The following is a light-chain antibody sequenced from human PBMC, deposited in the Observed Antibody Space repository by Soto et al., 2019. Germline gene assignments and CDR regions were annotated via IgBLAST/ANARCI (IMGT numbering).Light chain of an antibody. V-gene: IGKV3-15*01. J-gene: IGKJ3*01. CDR3: QQYMNWPPLT. CDR2: GAS. CDR1: ESISRN. Sequence: EIVMTQSPATLSVSPGERVTLSCRASESISRNLAWYQQKPGQAPRLLIYGASSRDTGVPARFSGGGSGTQYTLTISSRQSEDSAVYFCQQYMNWPPLTCGPGTKVDV.